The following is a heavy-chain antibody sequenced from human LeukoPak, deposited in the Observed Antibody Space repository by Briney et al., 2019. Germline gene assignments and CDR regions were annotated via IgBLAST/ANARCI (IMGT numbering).Heavy chain of an antibody. J-gene: IGHJ3*02. V-gene: IGHV3-74*01. CDR2: IKTDGSIT. D-gene: IGHD1-26*01. Sequence: GGSLRLSCAASGFSFSVYWMHWVRQAPGKGPVWVSRIKTDGSITDYADSVKGRFTISRDNVKHSLYLQMNSLRAEDTALYYCARGSSGSYSLDAFDIWGQGTMVTVSS. CDR3: ARGSSGSYSLDAFDI. CDR1: GFSFSVYW.